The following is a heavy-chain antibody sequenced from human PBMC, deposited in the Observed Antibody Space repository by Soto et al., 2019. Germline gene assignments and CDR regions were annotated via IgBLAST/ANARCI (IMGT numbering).Heavy chain of an antibody. Sequence: SETLSLTCAVYGGSFSGYYWSWIRQPPGKGLEWIGEINHSGSTNYNPSLKSRVTISVDTSKNQFSLKLSSVTAADTAVYYCARLRTPSLAEAAPRFAYWGQGTLVTVS. V-gene: IGHV4-34*01. CDR2: INHSGST. CDR3: ARLRTPSLAEAAPRFAY. J-gene: IGHJ4*02. D-gene: IGHD6-13*01. CDR1: GGSFSGYY.